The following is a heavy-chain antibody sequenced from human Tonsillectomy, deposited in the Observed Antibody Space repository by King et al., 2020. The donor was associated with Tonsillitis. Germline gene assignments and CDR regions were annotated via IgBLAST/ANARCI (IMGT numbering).Heavy chain of an antibody. J-gene: IGHJ6*03. Sequence: DVQLVESGAEVKKPGESLKISCKASGYIFTGHWISWVRQMPGKGLEWMGRIDPSDSFTNYSPSFEGHVTISADKSINAAFLQWSSLKASDTAIYYCARHEYDILPGHRVIYYMDVWGKGTTVTVSS. CDR2: IDPSDSFT. D-gene: IGHD3-9*01. CDR3: ARHEYDILPGHRVIYYMDV. V-gene: IGHV5-10-1*03. CDR1: GYIFTGHW.